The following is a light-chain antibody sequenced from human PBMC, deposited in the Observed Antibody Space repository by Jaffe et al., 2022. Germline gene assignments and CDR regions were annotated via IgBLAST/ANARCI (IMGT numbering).Light chain of an antibody. Sequence: QSALTQPASVSGSPGQSITISCSGTSSDVGANNYVCWYQQHPGKAPKLMIDDVSNRRSGVSNRFSGSKSGNTASLTISGLQAEDEADYYCSSYTTNSIWVFGGGTKLTVL. J-gene: IGLJ3*02. CDR1: SSDVGANNY. CDR3: SSYTTNSIWV. CDR2: DVS. V-gene: IGLV2-14*03.